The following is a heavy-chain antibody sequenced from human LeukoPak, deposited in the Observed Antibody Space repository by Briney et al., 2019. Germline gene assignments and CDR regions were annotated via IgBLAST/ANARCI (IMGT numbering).Heavy chain of an antibody. CDR2: INHSGST. Sequence: SETLSLTCTVSGGSIRSYYWSWIRQPPGKGLEWIGEINHSGSTNYNPSLKSRVTISVDTSKNQFSLKLSSVTAADTAVYYCARFRRWWYFDYWGQGTLVTVSS. V-gene: IGHV4-34*01. CDR3: ARFRRWWYFDY. CDR1: GGSIRSYY. D-gene: IGHD2-15*01. J-gene: IGHJ4*02.